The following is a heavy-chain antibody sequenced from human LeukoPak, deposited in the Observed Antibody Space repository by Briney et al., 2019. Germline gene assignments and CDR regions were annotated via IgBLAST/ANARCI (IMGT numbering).Heavy chain of an antibody. Sequence: SVKVSCKASGGTFGSYAISWVRQAPGQGLEWMGGVIPIFGTANYAQKFQGRVTITADESTSTAYMELSSLRSEDTAVYYCARGIAARRPEFDPWGQGTLVTVSS. CDR2: VIPIFGTA. J-gene: IGHJ5*02. CDR1: GGTFGSYA. D-gene: IGHD6-6*01. CDR3: ARGIAARRPEFDP. V-gene: IGHV1-69*13.